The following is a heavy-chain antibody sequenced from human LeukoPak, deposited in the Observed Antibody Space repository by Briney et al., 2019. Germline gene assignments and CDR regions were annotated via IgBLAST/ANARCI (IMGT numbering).Heavy chain of an antibody. CDR2: IYYSGST. Sequence: SETLSLTCTVSGGSISSGGYYWSWIRQPPGKGLEWIGYIYYSGSTNYNPSLKSRVTISVDTSKNQFSLKLSSVTAADTAVYYCARLGYYYYGMDVWGQGTTVTVSS. CDR1: GGSISSGGYY. CDR3: ARLGYYYYGMDV. V-gene: IGHV4-61*08. D-gene: IGHD3-16*01. J-gene: IGHJ6*02.